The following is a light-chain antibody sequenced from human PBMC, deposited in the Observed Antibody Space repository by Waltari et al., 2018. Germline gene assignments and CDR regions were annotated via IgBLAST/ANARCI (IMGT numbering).Light chain of an antibody. J-gene: IGKJ2*01. V-gene: IGKV3-11*01. CDR1: QSVSNF. CDR2: DAS. CDR3: QQRSSWPQT. Sequence: EIVLTQSPATLSLSPGERATLPCRASQSVSNFLAWYQQKPGQAPRLLIYDASKRATGIPARFSGSGSGTDFTLTISSLEPEDFAVYYCQQRSSWPQTFGQGTKLEIK.